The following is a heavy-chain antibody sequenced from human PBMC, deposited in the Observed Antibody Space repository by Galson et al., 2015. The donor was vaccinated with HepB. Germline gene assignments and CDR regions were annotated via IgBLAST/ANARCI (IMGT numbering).Heavy chain of an antibody. D-gene: IGHD3-22*01. CDR3: ARPTNYDSSVDPFDY. J-gene: IGHJ4*02. Sequence: QSGAEVKKPGESLKISCKGSGYSFTSYWIGWVRQMPGKGLEWMGIIYPGDSDTRYSPSFQGQVTISADKSISTAYLQWSSLKASDTAMYYCARPTNYDSSVDPFDYWGQGTLVTVSS. CDR1: GYSFTSYW. CDR2: IYPGDSDT. V-gene: IGHV5-51*01.